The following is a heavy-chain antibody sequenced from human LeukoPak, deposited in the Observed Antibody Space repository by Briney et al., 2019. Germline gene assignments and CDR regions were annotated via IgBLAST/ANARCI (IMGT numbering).Heavy chain of an antibody. CDR2: ISGGGGST. CDR1: GFTFSSYA. Sequence: GGSLRLSCAASGFTFSSYAMSWVRQAPGKGLEWVSAISGGGGSTYYADSVKGRFTISRDNSKNTLYLQMNSLRAEDTAVYYCAKARTQWLAFDYWGQGTLVTVSS. V-gene: IGHV3-23*01. CDR3: AKARTQWLAFDY. J-gene: IGHJ4*02. D-gene: IGHD6-19*01.